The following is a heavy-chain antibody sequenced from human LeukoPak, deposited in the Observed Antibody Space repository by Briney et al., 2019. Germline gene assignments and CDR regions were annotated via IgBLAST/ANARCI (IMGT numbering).Heavy chain of an antibody. D-gene: IGHD3-22*01. CDR3: ARAALGYYDSSVYAFDI. Sequence: VASVKVSCKASGGTFSSYAISWARQAPGQGLEWMGGIIPIFGTANYAQKFQGRVTITTDESTSTAYMELSSLRSEDTAVYYCARAALGYYDSSVYAFDIWGQGTMVTVSS. CDR1: GGTFSSYA. V-gene: IGHV1-69*05. CDR2: IIPIFGTA. J-gene: IGHJ3*02.